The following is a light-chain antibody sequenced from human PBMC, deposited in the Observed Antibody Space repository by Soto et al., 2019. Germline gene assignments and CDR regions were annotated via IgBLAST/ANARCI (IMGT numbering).Light chain of an antibody. V-gene: IGKV3-15*01. J-gene: IGKJ3*01. CDR3: QQYNNWPGT. CDR1: QSVSSN. Sequence: EIVMTQSPATLSVSPGERATLSCRASQSVSSNLAWYQQKPGQAPRLLIYGASTRATGIPARFSGSGSGTDFTLTISRLQSEDFAVSYCQQYNNWPGTFGPGTKVDI. CDR2: GAS.